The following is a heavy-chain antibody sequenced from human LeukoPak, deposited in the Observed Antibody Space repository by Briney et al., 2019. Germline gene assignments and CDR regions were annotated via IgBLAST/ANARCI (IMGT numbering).Heavy chain of an antibody. D-gene: IGHD3-10*01. Sequence: GGSLRLSCAASGFTFSPYAMSWVRQAPGKGKGLEWVSAISTSGGSTYYADSVEGRFTISRDNSKNTLYLQLNSLRAEDTAVYYCAKDRLGYHGSGSRFDYWGQGTLVTVSS. CDR1: GFTFSPYA. CDR2: ISTSGGST. V-gene: IGHV3-23*01. CDR3: AKDRLGYHGSGSRFDY. J-gene: IGHJ4*02.